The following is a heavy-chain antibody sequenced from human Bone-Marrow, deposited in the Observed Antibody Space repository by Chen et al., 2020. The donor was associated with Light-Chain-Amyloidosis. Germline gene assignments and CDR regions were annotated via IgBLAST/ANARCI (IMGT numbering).Heavy chain of an antibody. D-gene: IGHD3-3*01. J-gene: IGHJ3*02. V-gene: IGHV3-33*01. CDR3: ARDRVVRFLGPGFDI. Sequence: QVQLVESGGGVVQPGRSLSLSCAASGFTFSSYGMHWVRQAPGKGLEWVAVIWYDGSNKYYADSVKGRFTISRDNSKNTLYLQMNSLRAEDTAVYYCARDRVVRFLGPGFDIWGQGTMVTVSS. CDR2: IWYDGSNK. CDR1: GFTFSSYG.